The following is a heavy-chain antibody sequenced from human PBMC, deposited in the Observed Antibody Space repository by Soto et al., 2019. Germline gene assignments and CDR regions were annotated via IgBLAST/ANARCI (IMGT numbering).Heavy chain of an antibody. J-gene: IGHJ4*02. CDR2: IKPGTSDI. Sequence: EVQLVQSGADIKKPGETLKISCKGVGYKFGSAWIGWVRQIPGKGLEWMGIIKPGTSDIRYSPSCRGHVTISADEAVSTAYLQRSSLKASDTAMYYCARQLSHICDSWGQGTLVTVSS. D-gene: IGHD3-3*02. V-gene: IGHV5-51*01. CDR1: GYKFGSAW. CDR3: ARQLSHICDS.